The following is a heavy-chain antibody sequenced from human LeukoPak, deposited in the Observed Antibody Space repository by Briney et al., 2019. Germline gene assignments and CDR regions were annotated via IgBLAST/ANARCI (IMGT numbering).Heavy chain of an antibody. Sequence: GSLRLSCAASGFTFSSYSMNWVRQAPGEGLEWVSSISSSSSYIYYADSVKARFTISRDNAKNSLYLQMNSLRAEDTAVYYCARERSMVRAIVYWGERPLVTVSS. CDR3: ARERSMVRAIVY. D-gene: IGHD3-10*01. J-gene: IGHJ4*02. CDR1: GFTFSSYS. V-gene: IGHV3-21*01. CDR2: ISSSSSYI.